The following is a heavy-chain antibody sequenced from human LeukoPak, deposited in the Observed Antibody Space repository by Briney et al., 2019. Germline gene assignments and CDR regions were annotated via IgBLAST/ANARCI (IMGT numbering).Heavy chain of an antibody. D-gene: IGHD3-10*01. J-gene: IGHJ2*01. CDR1: GGSVSSGSYY. Sequence: SETLSLTCSVSGGSVSSGSYYWSWIRQSPGQGLEWIGYVYDSGSTNYNPSLKSRVTISVDTSKNQFSLKLTSVTATDTAVYYWARDWMSRPFYSFASGSSRGHFDLWGRGTLVTVSS. V-gene: IGHV4-61*01. CDR3: ARDWMSRPFYSFASGSSRGHFDL. CDR2: VYDSGST.